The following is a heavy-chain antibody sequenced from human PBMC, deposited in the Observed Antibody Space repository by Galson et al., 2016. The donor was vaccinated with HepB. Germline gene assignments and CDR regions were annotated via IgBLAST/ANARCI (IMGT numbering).Heavy chain of an antibody. V-gene: IGHV3-30-3*01. Sequence: SLRLSCAASGFTFSSYALHWVRQAPGKGLECMAVISYDGINIYYADSVKGRFTISRDNSKNTLYLQMNSLRADDTAVYYCARDQIRKEKYTYGCLRYWGQGTLVTVSS. J-gene: IGHJ4*02. CDR3: ARDQIRKEKYTYGCLRY. CDR1: GFTFSSYA. D-gene: IGHD5-18*01. CDR2: ISYDGINI.